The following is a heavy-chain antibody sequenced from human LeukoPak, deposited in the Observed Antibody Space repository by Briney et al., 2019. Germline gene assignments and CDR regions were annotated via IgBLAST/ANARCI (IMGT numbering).Heavy chain of an antibody. CDR2: IYDSGST. J-gene: IGHJ4*02. D-gene: IGHD3-9*01. CDR1: GGSISSKSYY. V-gene: IGHV4-39*01. Sequence: PSETLSLTCTVSGGSISSKSYYWGWIRQSPGKGLEWIGSIYDSGSTYYNPSLKSRVTISVDTSKNQFSLKLSSVPAADTALYYCARGYYDVLTGHPKNFDYWDQGILVTVSS. CDR3: ARGYYDVLTGHPKNFDY.